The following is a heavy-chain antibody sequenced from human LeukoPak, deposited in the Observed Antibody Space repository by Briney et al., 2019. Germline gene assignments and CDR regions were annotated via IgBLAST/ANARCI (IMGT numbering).Heavy chain of an antibody. CDR2: IIPIFGTA. CDR3: ARDRWSGSPLGY. V-gene: IGHV1-69*05. J-gene: IGHJ4*02. CDR1: GGTFSSYA. Sequence: SVKVSCKASGGTFSSYAISWVRQAPGQGLEWMGRIIPIFGTANYAQKFQGRVTITTDESASTAYMELSSLRSEDTAVYYCARDRWSGSPLGYWGQGTLVTVSS. D-gene: IGHD1-26*01.